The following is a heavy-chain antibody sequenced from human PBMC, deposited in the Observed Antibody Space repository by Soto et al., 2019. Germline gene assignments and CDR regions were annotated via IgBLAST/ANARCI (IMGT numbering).Heavy chain of an antibody. V-gene: IGHV4-4*01. CDR2: IYHSGST. D-gene: IGHD1-7*01. CDR1: GGSISSSNW. J-gene: IGHJ6*02. Sequence: QVQLQESGPGLVKPSGTLSLTCAVSGGSISSSNWWSWVRQPPGKGLEWIGEIYHSGSTNYNPSQKSRVTVPVDKGKNQFSLKRSYVPAADRAVYCWGCGITGSRRDDYGMHVWGQGPTVTVPS. CDR3: GCGITGSRRDDYGMHV.